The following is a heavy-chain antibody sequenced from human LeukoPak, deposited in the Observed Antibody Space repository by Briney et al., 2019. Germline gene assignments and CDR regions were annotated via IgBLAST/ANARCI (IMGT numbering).Heavy chain of an antibody. Sequence: PSETLSLTCAVYGGSFSGYYWSWIRQPPGKGLEWIGYIYYSGGTNYNPSLKSRVTISVDTSKKQFSLKLTSVTAADTAVYYCARSSEGRYYYDSSGYSYYYYYMDVWGKGTTVTISS. J-gene: IGHJ6*03. CDR2: IYYSGGT. CDR1: GGSFSGYY. D-gene: IGHD3-22*01. CDR3: ARSSEGRYYYDSSGYSYYYYYMDV. V-gene: IGHV4-59*01.